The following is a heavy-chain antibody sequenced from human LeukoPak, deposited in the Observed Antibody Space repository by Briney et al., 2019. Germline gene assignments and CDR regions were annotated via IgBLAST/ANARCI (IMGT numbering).Heavy chain of an antibody. D-gene: IGHD6-13*01. CDR1: GFTFSSYE. Sequence: GGSLRLYCAASGFTFSSYEMNWVRQAPGKGPEWISYIRDSGSTRYYADSVKGRFTISRDNARNSLYLQMNSLRAEDTAVYFCARELAVAGTACFDYWGQGTLVTVSS. CDR2: IRDSGSTR. J-gene: IGHJ4*02. CDR3: ARELAVAGTACFDY. V-gene: IGHV3-48*03.